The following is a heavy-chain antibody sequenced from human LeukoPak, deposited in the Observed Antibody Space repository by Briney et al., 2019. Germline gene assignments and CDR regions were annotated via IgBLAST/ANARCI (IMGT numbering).Heavy chain of an antibody. Sequence: SETLSLTCAVYGGSFSGYYWSWIRQPPGKGLEWIGEINHSGSTNYNPSLKSRVTISVDTSKNQFSLKLSSVTAADTAVYYCAGAGYDYVWGSYRYGYFDYWGQGTLVTVSP. D-gene: IGHD3-16*02. CDR3: AGAGYDYVWGSYRYGYFDY. CDR2: INHSGST. CDR1: GGSFSGYY. J-gene: IGHJ4*02. V-gene: IGHV4-34*01.